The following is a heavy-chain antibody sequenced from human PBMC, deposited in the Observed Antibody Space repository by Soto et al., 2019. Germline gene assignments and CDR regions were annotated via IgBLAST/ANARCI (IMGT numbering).Heavy chain of an antibody. D-gene: IGHD2-15*01. V-gene: IGHV3-30*18. Sequence: PGGSLRLSCAASGFTFSSYGMHWVRQAPGKGLEWVAVISYDGSNKYYADSVKGRFTISRDNSKNTLYLQMNSLRAEDTAVYYCAKERLGYCSGGSCYEFDYWGQGTLVTVSS. CDR2: ISYDGSNK. CDR1: GFTFSSYG. J-gene: IGHJ4*02. CDR3: AKERLGYCSGGSCYEFDY.